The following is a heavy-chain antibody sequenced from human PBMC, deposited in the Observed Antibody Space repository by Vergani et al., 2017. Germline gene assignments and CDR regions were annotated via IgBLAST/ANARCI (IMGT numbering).Heavy chain of an antibody. CDR2: IDPSDSYT. CDR1: GYSFTSYW. D-gene: IGHD3-9*01. J-gene: IGHJ3*02. CDR3: ARRRLRYFDWLLSDAFDI. V-gene: IGHV5-10-1*01. Sequence: EVQLVQSGAEVKTPGESLRISCKGSGYSFTSYWISWVRQMPGKGLEWMGRIDPSDSYTNYSPSFQGHVTISADKSISTAYLQWSSLKASDTAMYYCARRRLRYFDWLLSDAFDIWSQGTMVTVSS.